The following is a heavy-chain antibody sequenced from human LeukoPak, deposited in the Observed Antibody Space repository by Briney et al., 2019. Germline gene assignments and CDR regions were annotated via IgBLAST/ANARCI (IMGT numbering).Heavy chain of an antibody. CDR1: GFTFSSYS. CDR3: ARDSNYDFWCGSHAFDI. CDR2: ISSSSSTI. Sequence: GGSLRLSCAASGFTFSSYSMNWVRQAPGKGLEWVSYISSSSSTIYYADSVKGRFTISRDNAKNSLYLQMNSLRAEDTAVYYCARDSNYDFWCGSHAFDIWGQGTMVTVSS. J-gene: IGHJ3*02. D-gene: IGHD3-3*01. V-gene: IGHV3-48*04.